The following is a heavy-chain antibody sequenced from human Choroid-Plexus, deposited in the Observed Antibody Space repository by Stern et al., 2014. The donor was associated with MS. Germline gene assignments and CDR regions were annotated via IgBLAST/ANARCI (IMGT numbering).Heavy chain of an antibody. V-gene: IGHV3-30*18. Sequence: VQLVESGGGVVQPGRPLRLSCVASGFTFGSCAMHWVRQAPGKGLEWVAGVSYVGSNKYYADSVKGRFTISSDNSQNTLYMQMSSLRPEDTAVYYCAKDRQYLTYFFDHWGQGSLVTVSS. CDR2: VSYVGSNK. CDR1: GFTFGSCA. CDR3: AKDRQYLTYFFDH. J-gene: IGHJ5*02. D-gene: IGHD2/OR15-2a*01.